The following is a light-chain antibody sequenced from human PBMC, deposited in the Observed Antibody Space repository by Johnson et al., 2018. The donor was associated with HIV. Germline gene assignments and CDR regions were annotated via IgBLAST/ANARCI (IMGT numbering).Light chain of an antibody. Sequence: QSVLTQPPSVSAAPGQKVTISCSGSSSNIGNNYVSWYQQLPGTAPKLLIYENNKRPSGIPDRFSGSKSGTSATLAITGLQTGDEAHYYCGTWDTSLSAGYVFGTGTKVTVL. CDR2: ENN. CDR3: GTWDTSLSAGYV. J-gene: IGLJ1*01. V-gene: IGLV1-51*02. CDR1: SSNIGNNY.